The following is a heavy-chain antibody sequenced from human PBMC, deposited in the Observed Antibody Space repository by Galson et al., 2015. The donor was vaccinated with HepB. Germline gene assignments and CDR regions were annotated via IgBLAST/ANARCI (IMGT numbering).Heavy chain of an antibody. CDR3: ARISGGQPFDS. D-gene: IGHD2-15*01. CDR1: GFSLSTSGVA. V-gene: IGHV2-5*02. J-gene: IGHJ4*02. Sequence: PSLVKPTQTLTLTCTFSGFSLSTSGVAVGWIRQPPGKALECLALIYWDDDKRYSPSLKSRLTLTKDTSKNQVVSIMTNMDPLDTATYYCARISGGQPFDSWGQGTLVTVSS. CDR2: IYWDDDK.